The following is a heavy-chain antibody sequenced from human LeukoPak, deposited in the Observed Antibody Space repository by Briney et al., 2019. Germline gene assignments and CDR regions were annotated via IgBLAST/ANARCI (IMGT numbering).Heavy chain of an antibody. CDR1: GGSISSYY. V-gene: IGHV4-59*01. Sequence: SETLSLTCTVSGGSISSYYWSWIRQPPGKGLEWIGYIYYSGSTNYNPSLKSRVTISVDTSKNQFSLKLSSVTAADTAVHYCARDPPGSYDYVWGSYRPSFYFDYWGQGTLVTVSS. J-gene: IGHJ4*02. CDR2: IYYSGST. D-gene: IGHD3-16*02. CDR3: ARDPPGSYDYVWGSYRPSFYFDY.